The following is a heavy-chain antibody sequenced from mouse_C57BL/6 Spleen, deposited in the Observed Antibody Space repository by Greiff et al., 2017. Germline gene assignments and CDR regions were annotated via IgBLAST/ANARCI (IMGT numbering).Heavy chain of an antibody. D-gene: IGHD2-1*01. CDR1: GFTFSSYT. J-gene: IGHJ4*01. Sequence: EVQVVESGGGLVKPGGSLKLSCAASGFTFSSYTMSWVRQTPEKRLEWVATISGGGGNTYYPASVKGRFTISRDNAKNTLYLQMSSLRSEDTALYYCAILYGNYYAMDYWGQGTSVTVSS. V-gene: IGHV5-9*01. CDR3: AILYGNYYAMDY. CDR2: ISGGGGNT.